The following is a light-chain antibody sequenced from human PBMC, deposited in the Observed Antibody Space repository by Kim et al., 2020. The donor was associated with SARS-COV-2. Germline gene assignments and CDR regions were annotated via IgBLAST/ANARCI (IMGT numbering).Light chain of an antibody. V-gene: IGLV3-21*01. CDR2: YDS. CDR3: QLWDSSSDQWI. Sequence: SYELTQPPSLSVAPGTTARITCGGNNIGTKSAHWYQQKPGQAPSLVIFYDSDRPSGVPSRFSGSNSGNTATLTIIGVEAGDEADYFCQLWDSSSDQWIFGGGTKLTVL. J-gene: IGLJ2*01. CDR1: NIGTKS.